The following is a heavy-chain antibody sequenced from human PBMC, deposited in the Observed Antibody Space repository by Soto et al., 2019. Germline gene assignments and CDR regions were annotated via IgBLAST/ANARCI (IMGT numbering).Heavy chain of an antibody. Sequence: QVQLVQSGADVKKPGSSVKVSCKASGGTFSSYAISWVRQAPGQGLEWMGGIIPIFGTANYAQKFQGRVTITADESTSTAYMELSSLRSEDTAVYYCARPMWGYCSSTSCYYYYYGMDVWGQGTTVTVSS. V-gene: IGHV1-69*01. CDR1: GGTFSSYA. J-gene: IGHJ6*02. D-gene: IGHD2-2*01. CDR2: IIPIFGTA. CDR3: ARPMWGYCSSTSCYYYYYGMDV.